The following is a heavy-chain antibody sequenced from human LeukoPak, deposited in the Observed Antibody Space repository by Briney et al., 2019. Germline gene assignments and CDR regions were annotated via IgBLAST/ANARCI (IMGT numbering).Heavy chain of an antibody. V-gene: IGHV4-34*01. D-gene: IGHD1-1*01. CDR2: TYDSGST. Sequence: SETLSLTCAVYGGSFSDYYWSWIRQPPGKGLEWIGDTYDSGSTNYNSSLKSRVTISLDTSKNQFSLKLSSVTAADTAVYYCAREFLGNNWNDRRGARHFDYWGQGTLVTVSS. CDR1: GGSFSDYY. CDR3: AREFLGNNWNDRRGARHFDY. J-gene: IGHJ4*02.